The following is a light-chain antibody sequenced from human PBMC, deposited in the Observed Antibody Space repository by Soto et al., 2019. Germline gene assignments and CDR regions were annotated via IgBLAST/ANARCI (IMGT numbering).Light chain of an antibody. CDR2: GAS. J-gene: IGKJ2*01. Sequence: ENVLTQSPGTLSLSPGERATLSCRASQSVSSSDLAWYQQKPGQAPRLLIYGASSRATGIPDRFSGSGSGTDFTLTISRLAPEDCAVYYCQQYCSSPLYTFGQGTKLEIK. CDR1: QSVSSSD. CDR3: QQYCSSPLYT. V-gene: IGKV3-20*01.